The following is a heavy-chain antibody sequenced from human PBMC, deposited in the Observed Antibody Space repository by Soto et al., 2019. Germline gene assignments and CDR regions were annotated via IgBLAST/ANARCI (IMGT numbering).Heavy chain of an antibody. CDR3: ARGLIAAAVRWFDP. Sequence: PSETLSLTCTVSCCSIIRGDYYWSWIRQPPGKGLEWIGYIYYSRSTYYNPSLKSRVTMTRNTSISTAYMELSSLRSEDTAVYYCARGLIAAAVRWFDPWGQGTLVTVSS. CDR2: IYYSRST. J-gene: IGHJ5*02. V-gene: IGHV4-30-4*02. CDR1: CCSIIRGDYY. D-gene: IGHD6-13*01.